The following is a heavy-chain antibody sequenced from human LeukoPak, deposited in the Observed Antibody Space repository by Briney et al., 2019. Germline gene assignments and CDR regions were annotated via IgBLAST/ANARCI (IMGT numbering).Heavy chain of an antibody. J-gene: IGHJ5*01. V-gene: IGHV4-59*01. CDR3: ARNHGGWFDS. CDR2: IYYSGTT. D-gene: IGHD4-23*01. Sequence: SETLSLTCTVSGGSISNIYWSWIRQPPGKGLEWIGYIYYSGTTKYNPSLKSRVTISVDTSKNQFSLKLNSVTAADTAVYYCARNHGGWFDSWGQGTLVTVSS. CDR1: GGSISNIY.